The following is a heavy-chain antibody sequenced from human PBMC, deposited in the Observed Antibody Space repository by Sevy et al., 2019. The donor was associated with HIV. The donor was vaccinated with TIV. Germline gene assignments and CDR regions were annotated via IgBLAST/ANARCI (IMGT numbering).Heavy chain of an antibody. CDR1: GFTFDDYA. Sequence: GGSLRLSCAASGFTFDDYAMHWVRQAPGKGLEWVSGISWNSGSIGYADSVKGRFTISRDNSKNSRYLQMKNLRAEDTALYYCSNESWYYYDTSGYYYDPGSTVTLNYYYGMDVWGQGTTVTVSS. CDR2: ISWNSGSI. V-gene: IGHV3-9*01. J-gene: IGHJ6*02. CDR3: SNESWYYYDTSGYYYDPGSTVTLNYYYGMDV. D-gene: IGHD3-22*01.